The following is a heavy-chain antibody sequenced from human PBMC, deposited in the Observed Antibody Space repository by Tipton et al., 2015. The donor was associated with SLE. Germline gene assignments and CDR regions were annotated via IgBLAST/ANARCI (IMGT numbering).Heavy chain of an antibody. CDR2: IYYSGST. D-gene: IGHD1-26*01. J-gene: IGHJ3*02. CDR1: GGPISSHY. Sequence: TLSLTCTVHGGPISSHYWSWIRQPPGKGLEWIGYIYYSGSTNYNPSLKSRVTMSVDTSKNQFSLKLSSVTAADTAVYYCARDGWELFHAFDIWGQGTMVTVSS. CDR3: ARDGWELFHAFDI. V-gene: IGHV4-59*11.